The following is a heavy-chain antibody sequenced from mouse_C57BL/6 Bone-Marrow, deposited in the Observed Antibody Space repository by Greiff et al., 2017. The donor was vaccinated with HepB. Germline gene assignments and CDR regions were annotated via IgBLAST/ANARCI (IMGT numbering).Heavy chain of an antibody. Sequence: VQGVESGAELARPGASVKLSCKASGYTFTSYGISWVKQRTGQGLEWIGEIYPRSGNTYYNEKFKGKATLTADKSSSTAYMELRSLTSEDSAVYFCARGAINSWFAYWGQGTLVTVSA. CDR2: IYPRSGNT. J-gene: IGHJ3*01. D-gene: IGHD2-4*01. CDR1: GYTFTSYG. V-gene: IGHV1-81*01. CDR3: ARGAINSWFAY.